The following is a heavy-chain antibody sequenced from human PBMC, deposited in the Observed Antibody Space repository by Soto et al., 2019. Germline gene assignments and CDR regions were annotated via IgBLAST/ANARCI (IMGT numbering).Heavy chain of an antibody. J-gene: IGHJ5*01. CDR2: ISHTGST. D-gene: IGHD2-21*01. V-gene: IGHV4-4*02. Sequence: QVQLQESGPGLLEPSGTLSLTCTVSGDSISTAHWWSWVRQPPGKGLEWIGEISHTGSTNYSPSLRGRITVSLDRSPNHFSLTLTSVTAADTAVYYCAGRRISYSGISWGQGTLVTVST. CDR1: GDSISTAHW. CDR3: AGRRISYSGIS.